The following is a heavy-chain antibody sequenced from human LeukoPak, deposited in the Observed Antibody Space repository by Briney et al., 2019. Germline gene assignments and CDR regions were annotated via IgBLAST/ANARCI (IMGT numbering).Heavy chain of an antibody. Sequence: GGSLRLSCAVSGFNFPKFWMSWVRQAPGRGLEWVANTQPEGNEKFYMESVKGRFTISRDNTKDLLFLQMNDLRVEDTGVYYCARGDAFSGDHWGQGTQVTVST. D-gene: IGHD3-16*01. V-gene: IGHV3-7*03. CDR3: ARGDAFSGDH. CDR2: TQPEGNEK. J-gene: IGHJ4*02. CDR1: GFNFPKFW.